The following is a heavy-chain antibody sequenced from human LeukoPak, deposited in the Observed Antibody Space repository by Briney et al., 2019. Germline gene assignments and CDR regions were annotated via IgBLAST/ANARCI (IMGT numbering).Heavy chain of an antibody. Sequence: SETLSLTCTVSGGSISSSSYYWGWIRQPPGKGLEWIGSIYYSGSTYYNPSLKSRVTISVDTSKNQFSLKLSSVTAADTAVYYCARSTWLLDKWGQGTLVTVSS. J-gene: IGHJ4*02. V-gene: IGHV4-39*07. CDR1: GGSISSSSYY. CDR3: ARSTWLLDK. CDR2: IYYSGST. D-gene: IGHD3-22*01.